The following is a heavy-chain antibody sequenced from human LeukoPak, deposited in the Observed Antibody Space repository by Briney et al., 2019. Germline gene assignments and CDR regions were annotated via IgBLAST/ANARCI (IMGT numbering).Heavy chain of an antibody. CDR3: ARDRDSSGLRDFDL. CDR2: IHYSGNT. CDR1: GDSISSYY. Sequence: SETLSLTCSVSGDSISSYYWSWIRQPPGKGLEWIGYIHYSGNTNYNPSLKSRVSISIDTSKNQFSLQLSSVTAADTAVYYCARDRDSSGLRDFDLWGRGTLVTVSA. D-gene: IGHD3-22*01. V-gene: IGHV4-59*01. J-gene: IGHJ2*01.